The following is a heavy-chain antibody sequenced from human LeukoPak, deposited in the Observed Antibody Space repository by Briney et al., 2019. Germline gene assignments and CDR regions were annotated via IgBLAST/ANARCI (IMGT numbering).Heavy chain of an antibody. D-gene: IGHD3-3*01. CDR3: ARAGAYYDFWSGGFWFDP. CDR1: GFTFSSYW. CDR2: INSDGSST. J-gene: IGHJ5*02. V-gene: IGHV3-74*01. Sequence: GGSLRLSCAASGFTFSSYWMHWVRHAPGKGLVWVSRINSDGSSTSYADSVKGRFTISRDNAKNSLYLQMNSLRAEDTAVYYCARAGAYYDFWSGGFWFDPWGQGTLVTVSS.